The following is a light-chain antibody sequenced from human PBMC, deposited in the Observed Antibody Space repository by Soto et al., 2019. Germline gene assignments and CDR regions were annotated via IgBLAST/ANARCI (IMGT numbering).Light chain of an antibody. CDR2: DAS. Sequence: DIQMTQSPSTLSASVGDRVTITCRASQSISSWLAWYQQKPGKAPKLLIYDASSLESGVPSRFGGSGSGTEFTLTISSPQPDDFAIYYCQQYNSYSWTFGQGTKVDIK. CDR3: QQYNSYSWT. V-gene: IGKV1-5*01. CDR1: QSISSW. J-gene: IGKJ1*01.